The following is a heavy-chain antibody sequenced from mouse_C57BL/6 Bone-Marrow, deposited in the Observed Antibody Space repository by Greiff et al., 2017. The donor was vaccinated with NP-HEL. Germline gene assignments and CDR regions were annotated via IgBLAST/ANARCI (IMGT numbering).Heavy chain of an antibody. CDR3: ARDDHYGSSLFAY. Sequence: EVQRVESGPGLVKPSQSLSLTCSVTGYSITSGYYWNWIRQFPGNKLEWMGYISYDGSNNYNPSLKNRISITRDTSKNQFFLKLNSVTTEDTATYYCARDDHYGSSLFAYWGQGTLVTVSA. V-gene: IGHV3-6*01. CDR1: GYSITSGYY. J-gene: IGHJ3*01. D-gene: IGHD1-1*01. CDR2: ISYDGSN.